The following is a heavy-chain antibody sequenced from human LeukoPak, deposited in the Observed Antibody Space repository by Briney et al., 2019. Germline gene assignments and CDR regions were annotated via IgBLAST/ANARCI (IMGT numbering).Heavy chain of an antibody. Sequence: GRSLRLSCAASGFTFDDYAMHWVRQAPGKGLEWVSGISWNSGSIGYADSVKGRFTISRDNAKNSLYLQMNSLRAEDTALYYCAKDNTGGYVWGQGALVTVSS. V-gene: IGHV3-9*01. D-gene: IGHD2-8*02. CDR3: AKDNTGGYV. CDR1: GFTFDDYA. J-gene: IGHJ4*02. CDR2: ISWNSGSI.